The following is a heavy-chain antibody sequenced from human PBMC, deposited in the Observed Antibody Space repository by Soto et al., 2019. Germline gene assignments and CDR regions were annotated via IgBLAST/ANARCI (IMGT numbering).Heavy chain of an antibody. D-gene: IGHD3-16*01. Sequence: SETLSLTCAVYGGSFSGYYWSWIRQPPGKGLEWIGEINHSGSTNYNPSLKSRVTISVDTSKNQFSLKLSSVTAADTAVYYCARGRGEQSPKGAFDIWGQGTMVTVSS. J-gene: IGHJ3*02. CDR1: GGSFSGYY. CDR3: ARGRGEQSPKGAFDI. CDR2: INHSGST. V-gene: IGHV4-34*01.